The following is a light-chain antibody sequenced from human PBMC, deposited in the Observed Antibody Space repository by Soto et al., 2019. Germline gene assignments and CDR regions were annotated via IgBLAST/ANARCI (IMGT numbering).Light chain of an antibody. CDR2: AAS. CDR1: QSISSF. V-gene: IGKV1-39*01. J-gene: IGKJ1*01. Sequence: DIQMTQSPSSLSASVGDRVTITCRASQSISSFLTWYQQKAGKAPKLLIYAASSLQSGVPSRFSGSGSGTDFTLTISSLQPEDFATYYCQQSYSSLWTFGQGTKVDI. CDR3: QQSYSSLWT.